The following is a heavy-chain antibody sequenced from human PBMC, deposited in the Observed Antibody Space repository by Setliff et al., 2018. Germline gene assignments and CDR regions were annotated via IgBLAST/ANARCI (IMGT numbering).Heavy chain of an antibody. CDR1: GGSINSGSYY. V-gene: IGHV4-61*02. Sequence: SETLSLTCTVSGGSINSGSYYWSWIRQPAGKGLEWIGRIYSRGSTNYNPSLKSRVTVSLDASKNQLSLKLSSVTAADTAVYYCARDHYDYYDSRQAFDIRGQGTMVTVSS. CDR2: IYSRGST. J-gene: IGHJ3*02. CDR3: ARDHYDYYDSRQAFDI. D-gene: IGHD3-22*01.